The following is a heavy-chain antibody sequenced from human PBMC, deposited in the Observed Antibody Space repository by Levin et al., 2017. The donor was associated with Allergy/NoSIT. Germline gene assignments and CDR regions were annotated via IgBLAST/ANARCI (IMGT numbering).Heavy chain of an antibody. V-gene: IGHV3-21*01. CDR3: ASGISSSGYYYMDV. Sequence: PGGSLRLSCAASGFIFSSYSMNWVRQAPGKGLEWVSSISSSSSNIYYADAVKGRFTISRDNAKNSVYLQMNSLRAEDTAVYYCASGISSSGYYYMDVWGKGTTVTVSS. CDR2: ISSSSSNI. D-gene: IGHD6-13*01. J-gene: IGHJ6*03. CDR1: GFIFSSYS.